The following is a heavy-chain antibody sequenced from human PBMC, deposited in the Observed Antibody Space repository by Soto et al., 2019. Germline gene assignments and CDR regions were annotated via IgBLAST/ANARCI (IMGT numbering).Heavy chain of an antibody. CDR2: INHSGST. D-gene: IGHD2-8*02. J-gene: IGHJ4*02. V-gene: IGHV4-34*01. Sequence: QVQLQQWGAGLLKPSETLSLTCAVYGGSFRCYYWTWIRQPPGTGLEGIGEINHSGSTNYNPSLKSRVTISVDTPKNQFSLKLTSVTAADTAVYYCARDKITGLFDYWGQGTLVTVSS. CDR1: GGSFRCYY. CDR3: ARDKITGLFDY.